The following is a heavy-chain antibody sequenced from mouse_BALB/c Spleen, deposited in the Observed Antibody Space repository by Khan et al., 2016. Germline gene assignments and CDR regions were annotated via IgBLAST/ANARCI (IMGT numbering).Heavy chain of an antibody. CDR2: INPDNGGI. Sequence: VQLQQSGPELVKPGVSMKISCKASGYSFTGYTMNWVKQSHGKNLEWIGLINPDNGGISYNQKFKGKATLTVDKSSSTAFMELIRLTSEDSAVYYCATGGTIYYDYGGAMDYWGQGTSVTVSS. CDR1: GYSFTGYT. V-gene: IGHV1S135*01. CDR3: ATGGTIYYDYGGAMDY. D-gene: IGHD2-4*01. J-gene: IGHJ4*01.